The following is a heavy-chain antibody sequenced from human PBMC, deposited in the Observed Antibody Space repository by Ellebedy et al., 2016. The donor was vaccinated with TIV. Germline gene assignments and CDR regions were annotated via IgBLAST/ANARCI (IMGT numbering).Heavy chain of an antibody. Sequence: GGSLRLSCAASGFTFSRYSLNWVRQAPGKGLEWVSYISRGTDSIHYADSVKGRFTISRDSAKNSLYLQMNSLRAEDTAVYYCARDDSWSFDYWGQGVLVTVSS. V-gene: IGHV3-48*04. CDR3: ARDDSWSFDY. CDR1: GFTFSRYS. CDR2: ISRGTDSI. D-gene: IGHD6-13*01. J-gene: IGHJ4*02.